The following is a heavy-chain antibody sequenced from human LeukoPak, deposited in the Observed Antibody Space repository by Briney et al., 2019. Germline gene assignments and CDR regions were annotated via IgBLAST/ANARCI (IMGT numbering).Heavy chain of an antibody. D-gene: IGHD3-22*01. V-gene: IGHV4-61*08. CDR2: IYYSGST. CDR3: ARDSGNYDSSGYYGGPVY. J-gene: IGHJ4*02. CDR1: GGSISSGGYY. Sequence: PSETLSLTCTVSGGSISSGGYYWSWIRQPPGKGLEWIGYIYYSGSTNYNPSLKSRVTISVDTSKNQFSLKLSSVTAADTAVYYCARDSGNYDSSGYYGGPVYWGQGTLVTVSS.